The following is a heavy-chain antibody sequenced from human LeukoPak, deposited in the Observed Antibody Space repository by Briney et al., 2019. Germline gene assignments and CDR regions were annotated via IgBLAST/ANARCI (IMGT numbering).Heavy chain of an antibody. Sequence: GGSLRLSCAASGFIFPNAWMHWVRQAPGKGLEWVGRIKNKNSGRTTNYIAPVKGRFTISRDDSRNTLHLEMDSLKTDDTAIYYCVTDGRLLPYYFTYWGQGTLVTVSS. J-gene: IGHJ1*01. CDR3: VTDGRLLPYYFTY. D-gene: IGHD3-10*01. V-gene: IGHV3-15*01. CDR1: GFIFPNAW. CDR2: IKNKNSGRTT.